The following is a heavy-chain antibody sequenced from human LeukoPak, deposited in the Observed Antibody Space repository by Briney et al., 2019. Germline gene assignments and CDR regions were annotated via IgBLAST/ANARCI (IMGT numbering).Heavy chain of an antibody. V-gene: IGHV3-30*02. Sequence: PGGSLRLSCAASGFTFSSYGMHWVRQAPGKGLDWLAYIRNDGSNKYYADSVKGRFTISRDNSKNTHYLQMNSLRAEDTAVYYCAKGTVTVPAVVDYWGQGTLVTVPS. CDR1: GFTFSSYG. D-gene: IGHD2-2*01. CDR2: IRNDGSNK. CDR3: AKGTVTVPAVVDY. J-gene: IGHJ4*02.